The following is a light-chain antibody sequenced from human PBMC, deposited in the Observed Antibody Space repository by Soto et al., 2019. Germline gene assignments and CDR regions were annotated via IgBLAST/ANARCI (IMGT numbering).Light chain of an antibody. Sequence: EVVVTKSAGTLSLSPGERATLSCRASQSVSTNYLAWYQQKAGQAPRLLIYGASNRATGIPDRFSGSGSGTAFTLTINSLEPDDFPVYYCQQSGRSTTFGQGTRLE. CDR2: GAS. J-gene: IGKJ5*01. V-gene: IGKV3-20*01. CDR3: QQSGRSTT. CDR1: QSVSTNY.